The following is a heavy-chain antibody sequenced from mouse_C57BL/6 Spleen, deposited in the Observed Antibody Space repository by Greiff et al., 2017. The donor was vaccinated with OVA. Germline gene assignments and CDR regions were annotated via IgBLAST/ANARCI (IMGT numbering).Heavy chain of an antibody. CDR2: IDPSDSYT. J-gene: IGHJ3*01. V-gene: IGHV1-59*01. D-gene: IGHD2-5*01. CDR3: ARPHSNYEAWFAY. Sequence: VKLQQPGAELVRPGTSVKLSCKASGYTFTSYWMHWVKQRPGQGLEWIGVIDPSDSYTNYNQKFKGKATLTVDTSSSTAYMQLSSLTSEDSAVYYCARPHSNYEAWFAYWGQGTLVTVSA. CDR1: GYTFTSYW.